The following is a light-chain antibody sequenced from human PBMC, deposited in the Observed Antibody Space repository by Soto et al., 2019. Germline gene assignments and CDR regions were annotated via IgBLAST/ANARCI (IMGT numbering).Light chain of an antibody. CDR2: GSS. V-gene: IGKV3-15*01. J-gene: IGKJ5*01. Sequence: VLTQSPSTLSVTPGERATLSCRATETISTNLAWFQRKPGQPPRLLIYGSSTRATGVPDRFSGSGSGTEFTLIISSLQSEDVALYYCQQYSNWPPAITFGQGTRPEIK. CDR3: QQYSNWPPAIT. CDR1: ETISTN.